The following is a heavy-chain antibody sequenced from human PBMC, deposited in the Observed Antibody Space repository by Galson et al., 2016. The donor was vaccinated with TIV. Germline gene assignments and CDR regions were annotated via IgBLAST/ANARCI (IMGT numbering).Heavy chain of an antibody. V-gene: IGHV3-30*07. Sequence: SLRLSCAASGFTFSSYGMHWVRQAPGKGLEWVAFISYDGTDKYYRDSVKGRFTISRDNAKNSLYLQMNGLRAEDTAVYYCARVRFTGYGRFDYWGQGTVVTVSS. CDR2: ISYDGTDK. CDR1: GFTFSSYG. J-gene: IGHJ4*02. CDR3: ARVRFTGYGRFDY. D-gene: IGHD5-12*01.